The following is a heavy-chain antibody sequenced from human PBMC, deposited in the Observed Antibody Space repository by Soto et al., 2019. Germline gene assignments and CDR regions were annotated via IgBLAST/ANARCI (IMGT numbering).Heavy chain of an antibody. V-gene: IGHV1-18*01. CDR3: ARGGYYGSGSYFMSDY. CDR2: ISAYNGNT. J-gene: IGHJ4*02. CDR1: GYTFTSYG. D-gene: IGHD3-10*01. Sequence: QVPLVQSGAGVKKPGASVKVSCKASGYTFTSYGISWVRQAPGQGLEWMGWISAYNGNTNYAQKLQGRVTMTTDTSPSTAYMELRSLRSDATAVYYCARGGYYGSGSYFMSDYWGQGTLVTVSS.